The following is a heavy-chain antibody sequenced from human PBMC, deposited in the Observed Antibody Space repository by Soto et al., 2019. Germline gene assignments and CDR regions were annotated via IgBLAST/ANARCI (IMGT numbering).Heavy chain of an antibody. CDR3: AKVGVRFLDLGWFDP. J-gene: IGHJ5*02. CDR1: GFTFSSYA. CDR2: ISGSGGST. D-gene: IGHD3-3*01. Sequence: PGGSLRLSCAASGFTFSSYAMSWVRQAPGKGLEWVSAISGSGGSTYYADSVKGRFTISRDNSKNTLYLQMNSLRAEDTAVYYCAKVGVRFLDLGWFDPWGQGTLVTVSS. V-gene: IGHV3-23*01.